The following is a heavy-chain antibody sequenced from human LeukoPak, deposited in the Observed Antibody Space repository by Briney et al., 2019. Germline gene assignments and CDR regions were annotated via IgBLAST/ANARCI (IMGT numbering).Heavy chain of an antibody. J-gene: IGHJ3*02. Sequence: GESLKIPCQGSGYRFTSYWIGWVRQMPGKGLEWMGILYPGDSDTRYSPSLQGQVSISADKSISTAYLQWSSLKASDTAMYYCARPGSSSWYSSLGAFDIWGQGTMVTVSS. CDR2: LYPGDSDT. V-gene: IGHV5-51*01. D-gene: IGHD6-13*01. CDR1: GYRFTSYW. CDR3: ARPGSSSWYSSLGAFDI.